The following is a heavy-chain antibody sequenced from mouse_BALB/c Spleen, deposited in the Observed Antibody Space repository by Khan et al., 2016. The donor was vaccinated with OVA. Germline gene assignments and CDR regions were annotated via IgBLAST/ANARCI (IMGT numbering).Heavy chain of an antibody. D-gene: IGHD1-1*01. CDR2: ISYSNST. V-gene: IGHV3-2*02. CDR3: SRYLISYGRGDFDV. CDR1: GYSITSDYA. J-gene: IGHJ1*01. Sequence: LQESGPGLVKPSQSLSLACTVTGYSITSDYAWNWIRQFPGNKLEWMGYISYSNSTNYNPSLKSRISITRDTSKNQFFLQLNSVTTEDTATYYWSRYLISYGRGDFDVWGAGTTVTVSS.